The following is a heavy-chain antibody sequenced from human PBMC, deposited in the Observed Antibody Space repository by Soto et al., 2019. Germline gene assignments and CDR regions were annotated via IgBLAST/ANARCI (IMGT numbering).Heavy chain of an antibody. CDR1: GFTFSSYG. Sequence: GGSMRLSCAASGFTFSSYGMHWVRQAPGKGLEWVAVISYDGSNKYYADSVKGRFTISRDNSKNTLYLQMNSLRAEDTAVYYYAKDPALADSGPWGQGTLVTLSS. CDR3: AKDPALADSGP. V-gene: IGHV3-30*18. CDR2: ISYDGSNK. J-gene: IGHJ5*02. D-gene: IGHD1-26*01.